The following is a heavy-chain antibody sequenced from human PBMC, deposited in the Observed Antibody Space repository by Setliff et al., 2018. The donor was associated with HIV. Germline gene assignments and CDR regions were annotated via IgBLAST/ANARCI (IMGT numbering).Heavy chain of an antibody. J-gene: IGHJ3*02. Sequence: ASVKVSCKASGYTFTSYGISWVRQAPGHGLEWMGWIRAYNGNTNYAQKLQGRVTMTTDTSTSTAYMELRSLRSDDTAVYYCARDVDYYDSSGYTNAFDIWGQGTMVTVSS. CDR2: IRAYNGNT. CDR3: ARDVDYYDSSGYTNAFDI. V-gene: IGHV1-18*01. CDR1: GYTFTSYG. D-gene: IGHD3-22*01.